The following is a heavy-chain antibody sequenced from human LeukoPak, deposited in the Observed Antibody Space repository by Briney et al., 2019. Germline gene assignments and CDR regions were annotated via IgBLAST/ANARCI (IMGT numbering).Heavy chain of an antibody. CDR2: INSDDSRT. CDR3: ARDGGDSRFWYFDL. CDR1: GFTFSAFW. J-gene: IGHJ2*01. V-gene: IGHV3-74*01. D-gene: IGHD3-22*01. Sequence: GGSLRLSCAASGFTFSAFWMHWVRQAPGKGLVWVSRINSDDSRTTYADSVKGRFTISRDNAKNTLYLQMNSLRAEDTAVYYCARDGGDSRFWYFDLWGRGTLVTVSS.